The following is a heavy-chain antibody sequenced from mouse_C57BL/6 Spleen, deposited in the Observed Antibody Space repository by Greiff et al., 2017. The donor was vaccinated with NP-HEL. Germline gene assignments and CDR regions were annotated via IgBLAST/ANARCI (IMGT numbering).Heavy chain of an antibody. CDR1: GFSLTSYG. V-gene: IGHV2-5*01. CDR2: IWRGGST. J-gene: IGHJ4*01. Sequence: VQGVESGPGLVQPSQSLSITCTVSGFSLTSYGVHWVRQSPGKGLEWLGVIWRGGSTDYNAAFMSRLSITKDNSKSQVFFKMNSLQADDTAIYDCAKNYYGSPYAMDYWGQGTSVTVSS. CDR3: AKNYYGSPYAMDY. D-gene: IGHD1-1*01.